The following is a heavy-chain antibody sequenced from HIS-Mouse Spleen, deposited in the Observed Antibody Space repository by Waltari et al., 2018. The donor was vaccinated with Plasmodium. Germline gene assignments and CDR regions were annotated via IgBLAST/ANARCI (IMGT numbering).Heavy chain of an antibody. CDR3: ARVDYGSGDYYYYYGMDV. CDR1: GYSISSGYY. J-gene: IGHJ6*02. D-gene: IGHD3-10*01. CDR2: IYHSGSP. Sequence: QVQLQESGPGLVKPSETLSLTCTVSGYSISSGYYWGWIRQPPGRGLGWIGSIYHSGSPHYSPSLESRGTISVDTSKNQFSLKLSSVTAADTAVYYCARVDYGSGDYYYYYGMDVWGQGTTVTVSS. V-gene: IGHV4-38-2*02.